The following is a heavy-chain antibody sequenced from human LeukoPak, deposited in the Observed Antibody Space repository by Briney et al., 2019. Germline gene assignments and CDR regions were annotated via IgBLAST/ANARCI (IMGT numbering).Heavy chain of an antibody. J-gene: IGHJ4*02. V-gene: IGHV4-59*01. D-gene: IGHD2-2*01. CDR3: ARTVCSSTSCWFDY. CDR1: GDSISTYY. Sequence: SETLSLTCTVSGDSISTYYWSWIRQPAGKGLEWIGYIYYSGSTNYNPSLKSRVTISVDTSKNQFSLKLSSVTAADTAVYYCARTVCSSTSCWFDYWGQGTLVTVSS. CDR2: IYYSGST.